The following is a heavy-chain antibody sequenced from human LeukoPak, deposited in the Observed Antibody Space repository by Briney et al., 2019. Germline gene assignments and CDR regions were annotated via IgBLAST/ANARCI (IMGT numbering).Heavy chain of an antibody. D-gene: IGHD3-22*01. Sequence: PGRSLRLSCAASGFTFSSYGMHWVRQAPGKGLEWVAVISYDGSNKYYADSVKGRFTISRDNSKNTLYLQMNSLRAEDTAVYYCAKDGNYYDSSGYSLYFDYWGQGTLVTVSS. V-gene: IGHV3-30*18. CDR2: ISYDGSNK. CDR1: GFTFSSYG. CDR3: AKDGNYYDSSGYSLYFDY. J-gene: IGHJ4*02.